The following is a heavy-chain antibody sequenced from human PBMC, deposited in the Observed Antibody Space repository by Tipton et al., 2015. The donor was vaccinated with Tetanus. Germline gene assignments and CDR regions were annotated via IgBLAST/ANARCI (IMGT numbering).Heavy chain of an antibody. CDR2: IYPGDSDT. J-gene: IGHJ2*01. CDR3: ARRLGPYTGDQIWHFDL. V-gene: IGHV5-51*01. D-gene: IGHD3-16*01. CDR1: GYNFNLYW. Sequence: QLVQSGPEVKKPGESLKISCQGSGYNFNLYWIAWVRQMPGKGLEWMGIIYPGDSDTTYSPSFQGQVTISADKSITTAYLQWSSLRASDTAMYYCARRLGPYTGDQIWHFDLWGRGTLVTVSS.